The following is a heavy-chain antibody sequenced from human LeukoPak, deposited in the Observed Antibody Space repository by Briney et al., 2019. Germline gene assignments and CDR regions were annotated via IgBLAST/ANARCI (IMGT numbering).Heavy chain of an antibody. Sequence: GGSLRLSCAASGFTFSSYSMNWVRQAPGKGLEWVSSISSSSSYIYYADSVKGRFTISRDNAKNSLYLQMNSLRAEDTAVYYCASQYSSSSGFDYWGQGTLVTVSS. J-gene: IGHJ4*02. CDR2: ISSSSSYI. CDR3: ASQYSSSSGFDY. V-gene: IGHV3-21*01. D-gene: IGHD6-6*01. CDR1: GFTFSSYS.